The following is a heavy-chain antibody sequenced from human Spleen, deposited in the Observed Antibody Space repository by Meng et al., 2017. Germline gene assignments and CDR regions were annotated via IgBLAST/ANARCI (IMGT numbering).Heavy chain of an antibody. J-gene: IGHJ3*02. Sequence: GGSLRLSCAASGFTFSNFGINWVRQAPGKGLEWVAVIWYDGSNKYYADSVKGRFTISRDNSKNTLYLQMNSLRAADTAVYYCARGGHYDVLTGSHKTRDAFDIWGQGTMVTVSS. CDR2: IWYDGSNK. CDR3: ARGGHYDVLTGSHKTRDAFDI. V-gene: IGHV3-33*01. D-gene: IGHD3-9*01. CDR1: GFTFSNFG.